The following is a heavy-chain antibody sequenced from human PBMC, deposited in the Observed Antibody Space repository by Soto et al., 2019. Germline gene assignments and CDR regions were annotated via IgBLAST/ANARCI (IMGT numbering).Heavy chain of an antibody. J-gene: IGHJ4*02. V-gene: IGHV2-5*02. CDR3: AGLYYYDSSGLKYYFDY. CDR2: IYWDDDK. CDR1: GFSLSTSGVG. D-gene: IGHD3-22*01. Sequence: SGPTLVNPTQTLTLTCTFSGFSLSTSGVGVGWIRQPPGKALEWLALIYWDDDKRYSPSLKSMLTITKETYKNQGVLTMTNMDPVDTAKYYCAGLYYYDSSGLKYYFDYWGQGTLVTVSS.